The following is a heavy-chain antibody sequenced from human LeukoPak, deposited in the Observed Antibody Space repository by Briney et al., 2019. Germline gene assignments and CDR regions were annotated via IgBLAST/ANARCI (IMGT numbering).Heavy chain of an antibody. CDR1: GYTFTDYY. CDR2: VDPEDGET. CDR3: ATDSMVRGFIPL. V-gene: IGHV1-69-2*01. J-gene: IGHJ4*02. Sequence: ASVKVPCKVSGYTFTDYYMHWVQQAPGKGLEWMGLVDPEDGETIYAEKFQGRVTITADTSADTAYMELSSPRSEDTAVYYCATDSMVRGFIPLWGQGTLVTVSS. D-gene: IGHD3-10*01.